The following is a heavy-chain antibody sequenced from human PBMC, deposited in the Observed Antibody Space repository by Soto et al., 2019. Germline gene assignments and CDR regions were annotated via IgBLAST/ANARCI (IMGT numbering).Heavy chain of an antibody. J-gene: IGHJ5*02. CDR1: CGSTSSSTYS. CDR3: ARHPTGFPNWIDP. D-gene: IGHD2-15*01. CDR2: IYNSGV. Sequence: SETLSLTCTVSCGSTSSSTYSWGWIRQPPGKGLEWIGSIYNSGVDYNPSLKSRVTISVDTSKTQFSLRLTSVTAADTALYYCARHPTGFPNWIDPWGQGIMVT. V-gene: IGHV4-39*01.